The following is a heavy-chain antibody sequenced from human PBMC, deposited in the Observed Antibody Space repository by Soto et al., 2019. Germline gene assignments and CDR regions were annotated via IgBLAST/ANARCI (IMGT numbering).Heavy chain of an antibody. D-gene: IGHD6-19*01. J-gene: IGHJ3*02. Sequence: ASVKVSCKASGYTFTSYGISWVRQAPGQGLEWMGWISAYNGNTNYAQKLQGRVTMTTDTSTSTAYMELSSLRSEDTSVYYCARGLAVAGIGAFDIWGQGTMVTVSS. CDR1: GYTFTSYG. CDR2: ISAYNGNT. CDR3: ARGLAVAGIGAFDI. V-gene: IGHV1-18*01.